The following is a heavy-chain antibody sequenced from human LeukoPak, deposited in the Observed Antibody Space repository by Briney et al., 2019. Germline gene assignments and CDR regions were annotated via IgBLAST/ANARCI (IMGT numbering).Heavy chain of an antibody. Sequence: SVKVSCKASGGTFSSYAISWARQAPGQGLEWMGGIIPIFGTANYAQKFQGRVTINADESTSTAYMELSSLRSEDTAVYYCARGNGRITIFGEWLLVAFDIWGQGTMVTVSS. CDR2: IIPIFGTA. D-gene: IGHD3-3*01. V-gene: IGHV1-69*13. CDR3: ARGNGRITIFGEWLLVAFDI. CDR1: GGTFSSYA. J-gene: IGHJ3*02.